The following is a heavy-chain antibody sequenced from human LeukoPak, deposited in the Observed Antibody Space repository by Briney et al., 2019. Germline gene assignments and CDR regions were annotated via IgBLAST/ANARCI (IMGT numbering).Heavy chain of an antibody. CDR3: ARSSRGTSDYYGMDV. D-gene: IGHD1-1*01. Sequence: SETLSLTCTVSGGSINSYYWSWIRQPPGKGLEWIGYIYHRGSTDYNPSLKSRVTISVDTSQNHFSLKLSSVTAADTAVYYCARSSRGTSDYYGMDVWGKGTTVTVSS. CDR1: GGSINSYY. J-gene: IGHJ6*04. V-gene: IGHV4-59*01. CDR2: IYHRGST.